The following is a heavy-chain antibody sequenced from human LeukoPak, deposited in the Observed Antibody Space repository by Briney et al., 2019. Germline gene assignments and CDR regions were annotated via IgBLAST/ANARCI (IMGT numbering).Heavy chain of an antibody. V-gene: IGHV1-2*02. J-gene: IGHJ2*01. CDR2: IDPNSGGT. CDR1: GYTFTAHY. Sequence: ASAKVSCRASGYTFTAHYIHWVRQAPGQGLEWMGWIDPNSGGTNYAQRFLGSVTMTGDTSINTAFMEVRRLRSDDTAIYYCARGRGTTMVRGVITNYFDLWGRGSRVTVSS. D-gene: IGHD3-10*01. CDR3: ARGRGTTMVRGVITNYFDL.